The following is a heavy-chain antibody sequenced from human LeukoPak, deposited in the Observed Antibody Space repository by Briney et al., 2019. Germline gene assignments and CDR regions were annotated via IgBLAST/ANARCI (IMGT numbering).Heavy chain of an antibody. V-gene: IGHV3-21*05. Sequence: GGSLRLSCAASGFTFSSYAMSWVRQAPGKGLEWVSYISSTSAYTNYADSVKGRFTISRDNAKNSLYLQMSSLRVEDTAVYYCAKDRIGVATPKAYFDYWGQGTLVTVSS. CDR1: GFTFSSYA. D-gene: IGHD6-19*01. J-gene: IGHJ4*02. CDR3: AKDRIGVATPKAYFDY. CDR2: ISSTSAYT.